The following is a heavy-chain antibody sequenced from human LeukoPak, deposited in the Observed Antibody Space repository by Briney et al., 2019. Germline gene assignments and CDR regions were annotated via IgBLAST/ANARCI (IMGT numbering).Heavy chain of an antibody. CDR2: IYYSGST. D-gene: IGHD4-17*01. Sequence: SETLSLTCTVSGGSISSSSYYWSWIRQPPGKGLEWIGYIYYSGSTNYNPSLKSRVTISVDTSKNQFSLKLSSVTAADTAVYYCARGTVTTGPYFQHWGQGTLVTVSS. CDR1: GGSISSSSYY. J-gene: IGHJ1*01. V-gene: IGHV4-61*01. CDR3: ARGTVTTGPYFQH.